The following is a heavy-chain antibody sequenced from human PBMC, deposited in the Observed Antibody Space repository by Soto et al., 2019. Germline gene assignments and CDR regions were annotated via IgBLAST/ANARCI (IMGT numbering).Heavy chain of an antibody. CDR2: IIPILGIA. V-gene: IGHV1-69*02. D-gene: IGHD5-12*01. CDR1: GGTFSSYT. J-gene: IGHJ6*02. CDR3: ARVKGGYLLGYCGMDV. Sequence: QVQLVQSGAEVKKPGSSVKVSCKASGGTFSSYTISWGRQAPGQGLEWMGRIIPILGIANYAKKVQGRVTITTDKSTSTAYVELSSLRSEDTAVDYCARVKGGYLLGYCGMDVWGQGTTVTVSS.